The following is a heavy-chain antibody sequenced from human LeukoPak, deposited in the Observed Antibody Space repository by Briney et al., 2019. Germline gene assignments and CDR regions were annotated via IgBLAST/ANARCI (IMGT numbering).Heavy chain of an antibody. V-gene: IGHV3-33*01. CDR2: IWFDGSQE. CDR1: GYTFTDHG. Sequence: GGSLRPSCAASGYTFTDHGMHWVRQAPGKGLEWVANIWFDGSQEYYADTVKGRFTIFRDISKNTLYLQMNSLRAEDTAVYYCARDLAAARLDFRGQGTLVTVSS. J-gene: IGHJ4*02. D-gene: IGHD6-6*01. CDR3: ARDLAAARLDF.